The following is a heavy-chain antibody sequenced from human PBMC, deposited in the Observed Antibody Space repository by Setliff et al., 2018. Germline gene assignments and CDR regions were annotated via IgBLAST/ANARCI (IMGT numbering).Heavy chain of an antibody. CDR2: TIPLFGTT. CDR1: GGTFTNYG. J-gene: IGHJ6*03. D-gene: IGHD5-18*01. Sequence: SVNVSCKASGGTFTNYGVSWVRQAPGQGPEWMGGTIPLFGTTDYAQKFHGRVTIITDESTSTAYMELSSLTSDDTAVYYCAREGVDTRSSTDYRCYMDVWGKGTTVTVSS. CDR3: AREGVDTRSSTDYRCYMDV. V-gene: IGHV1-69*05.